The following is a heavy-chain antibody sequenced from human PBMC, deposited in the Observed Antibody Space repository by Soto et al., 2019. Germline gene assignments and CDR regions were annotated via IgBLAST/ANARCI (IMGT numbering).Heavy chain of an antibody. CDR2: ISYDGSNK. Sequence: GGSLRLSCAASGFTFSSYGMHWVRQAPGKGLEWVAVISYDGSNKNYADSVKGRFTISRDNSKNTLYLQMNSLRAEDTAVYYCAKALLTYYYDSSGYPYWGQGTLVTVSS. V-gene: IGHV3-30*18. CDR3: AKALLTYYYDSSGYPY. CDR1: GFTFSSYG. J-gene: IGHJ4*02. D-gene: IGHD3-22*01.